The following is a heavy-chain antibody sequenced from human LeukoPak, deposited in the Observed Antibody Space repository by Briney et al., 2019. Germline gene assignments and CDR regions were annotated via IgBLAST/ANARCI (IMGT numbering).Heavy chain of an antibody. CDR3: AVNNYGLTLDY. CDR1: GGSFSGYY. Sequence: SETLSLTCAVYGGSFSGYYWSWIRQPPEKGLEWIGEINHSGSTNYNPSLKSRVTISVDTSKNQFSLKLSSVTAADTAVYYCAVNNYGLTLDYWGQGTLVTVSS. J-gene: IGHJ4*02. V-gene: IGHV4-34*01. D-gene: IGHD4-17*01. CDR2: INHSGST.